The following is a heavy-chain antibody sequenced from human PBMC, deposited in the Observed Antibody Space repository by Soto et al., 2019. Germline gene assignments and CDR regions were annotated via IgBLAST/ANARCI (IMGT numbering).Heavy chain of an antibody. J-gene: IGHJ3*02. V-gene: IGHV3-15*01. D-gene: IGHD3-9*01. CDR3: TFNGVLRYFDWYGPGAFDI. Sequence: GGSLRLSCAASGFTFSNAWMSWVRQAPGKGLEWVGRIKSKTDGGTTDYAAPVKGRFTISRDDSKNTLYLQMNSLKTEDTAVYYCTFNGVLRYFDWYGPGAFDIWGQGTMVTVSS. CDR2: IKSKTDGGTT. CDR1: GFTFSNAW.